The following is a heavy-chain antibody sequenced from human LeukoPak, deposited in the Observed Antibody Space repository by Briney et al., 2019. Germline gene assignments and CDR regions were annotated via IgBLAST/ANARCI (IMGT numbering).Heavy chain of an antibody. Sequence: GGSLRLSCVASGFTVSGVYMSRVRQAPGQGLDWVSVIYSDDSTYYADSVKGRFTISRDNSKNTLNLQMNSLRAEDTAVYYCARDGTILLWFGELSASLSYYYGMDVWGQGTTVTVSS. J-gene: IGHJ6*02. V-gene: IGHV3-53*01. D-gene: IGHD3-10*01. CDR1: GFTVSGVY. CDR3: ARDGTILLWFGELSASLSYYYGMDV. CDR2: IYSDDST.